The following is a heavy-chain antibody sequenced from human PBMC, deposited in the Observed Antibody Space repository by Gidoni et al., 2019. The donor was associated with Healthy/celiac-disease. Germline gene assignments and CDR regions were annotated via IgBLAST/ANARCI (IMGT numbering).Heavy chain of an antibody. J-gene: IGHJ2*01. V-gene: IGHV3-33*01. CDR2: IWYDGSNK. CDR1: GFTFSSYG. CDR3: AREGDSDDFWSGYYNYWYFDL. D-gene: IGHD3-3*01. Sequence: QVQLVESGGGVVQPGRSLRLSCAASGFTFSSYGLHWVRQAPGKGLEWVAVIWYDGSNKYYADSVKGRFTISRDNSKNTLYLQMNSLRAEDTAVYYCAREGDSDDFWSGYYNYWYFDLWGRGTLVTVSS.